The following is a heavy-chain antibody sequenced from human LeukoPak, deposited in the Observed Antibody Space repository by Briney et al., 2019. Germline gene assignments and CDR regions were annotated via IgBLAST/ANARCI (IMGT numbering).Heavy chain of an antibody. CDR1: GFTVRSNY. J-gene: IGHJ2*01. CDR3: ARVGSSWPNWYFDL. D-gene: IGHD6-13*01. CDR2: IYSGGTT. Sequence: GGSLTLSCAASGFTVRSNYMSWVRPAPGKGLEWVSVIYSGGTTYYADSVKGRFTISRDNSKNTLYLQMNSLRAEDTAVYYCARVGSSWPNWYFDLWGRGTLVTVSS. V-gene: IGHV3-53*01.